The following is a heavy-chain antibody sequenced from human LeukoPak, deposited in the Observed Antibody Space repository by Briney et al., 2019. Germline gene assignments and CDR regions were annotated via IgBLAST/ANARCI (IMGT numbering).Heavy chain of an antibody. CDR2: IYYSGST. CDR3: ASAVWEFFDY. J-gene: IGHJ4*02. Sequence: SETLSLTCTVSGASISSSSYYWGWIRQPPGKGLEWIGSIYYSGSTYYNPSLKSRVTISVDTSKNQFSLKLSSVTAADTAVYYCASAVWEFFDYWGQGTLVTVSS. V-gene: IGHV4-39*01. CDR1: GASISSSSYY. D-gene: IGHD3-10*01.